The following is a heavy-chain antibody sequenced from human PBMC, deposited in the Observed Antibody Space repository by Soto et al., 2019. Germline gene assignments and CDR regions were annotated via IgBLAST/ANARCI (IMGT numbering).Heavy chain of an antibody. CDR3: ASAAGYSYGSNNDY. V-gene: IGHV3-30*03. CDR1: GFTFSSYG. J-gene: IGHJ4*02. CDR2: ISYDGSNK. Sequence: QVQLVESGGGVVQPGRSLRLSCAASGFTFSSYGMHWVRQAPGKGLEWVAVISYDGSNKYYADSVKGRFTISRDNSKNTLYLQMNSLRAEDTAVYYCASAAGYSYGSNNDYSGQGTLVTVSS. D-gene: IGHD5-18*01.